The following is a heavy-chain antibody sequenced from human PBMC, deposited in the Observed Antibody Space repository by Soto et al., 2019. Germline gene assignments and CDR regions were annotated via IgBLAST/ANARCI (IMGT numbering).Heavy chain of an antibody. CDR1: GYTFTSCY. J-gene: IGHJ6*02. D-gene: IGHD2-2*01. CDR2: INPSGGST. V-gene: IGHV1-46*01. CDR3: ARLSGYCISTSCYEDYYYGMDV. Sequence: ASVKVSCKASGYTFTSCYMRWVRQAPGQGLEWMGIINPSGGSTSYAQKFQGRVTMTRDTSTSTVYMELSSLRSEDTAVYYCARLSGYCISTSCYEDYYYGMDVWGQGTTVTVSS.